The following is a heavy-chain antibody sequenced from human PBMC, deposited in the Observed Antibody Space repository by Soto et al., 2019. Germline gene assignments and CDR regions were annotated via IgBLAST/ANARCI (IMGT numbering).Heavy chain of an antibody. D-gene: IGHD3-10*01. J-gene: IGHJ3*02. Sequence: QVPLVQSGAEVKKPGASVKVSCKASGYTFTSYAMHWVRQAPGQRLEWMGWINAGNGKTKYSQKFQGRVTITRDTSASTADMELSSLRSEDTAVYYCARGSRGSGSFAFDIWGQGTMVTVSS. CDR2: INAGNGKT. CDR1: GYTFTSYA. V-gene: IGHV1-3*01. CDR3: ARGSRGSGSFAFDI.